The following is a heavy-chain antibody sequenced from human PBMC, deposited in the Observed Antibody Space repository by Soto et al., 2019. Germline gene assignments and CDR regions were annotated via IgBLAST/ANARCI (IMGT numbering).Heavy chain of an antibody. D-gene: IGHD5-18*01. CDR2: IYWDDDK. J-gene: IGHJ4*02. V-gene: IGHV2-5*02. CDR3: AHRGYMYGNWDHGYFDY. Sequence: QITLKESGPTRVKPTQTLALTCTFSGFSLTTSGVGVGWIRKTPGKALEWLAVIYWDDDKRYSPSLKSRLLITKDASKQPVVLTNAYMDPVDTATYFCAHRGYMYGNWDHGYFDYWGQGILITVSS. CDR1: GFSLTTSGVG.